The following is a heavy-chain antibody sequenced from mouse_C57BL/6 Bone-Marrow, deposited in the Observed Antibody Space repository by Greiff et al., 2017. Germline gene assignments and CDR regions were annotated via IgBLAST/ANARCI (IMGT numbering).Heavy chain of an antibody. V-gene: IGHV1-19*01. CDR3: ARGHYYAMDY. Sequence: DVQLQESGPVLVKPGASVKMSCKASGYTFTDYYMNWVKQSHGKSLEWIGVINPYNGGTSYNQKFKGKATLTVDKSSSTAYMELNSLTSEDSAVXYCARGHYYAMDYWGQGTSVTVSS. J-gene: IGHJ4*01. CDR1: GYTFTDYY. CDR2: INPYNGGT.